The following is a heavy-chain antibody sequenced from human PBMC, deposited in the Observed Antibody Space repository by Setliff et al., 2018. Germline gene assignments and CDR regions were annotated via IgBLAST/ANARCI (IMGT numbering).Heavy chain of an antibody. J-gene: IGHJ4*02. Sequence: ASVKVSCKTSGYNFITFGVNWVRQVPGQGFEWMGWISPYNGDANHAQNLQGRVAMTTDTSTSTAYMELSSLRSEDTAVYYCARGSVEYSRGWYYFDYWAQGTLVTVSS. D-gene: IGHD6-19*01. V-gene: IGHV1-18*01. CDR2: ISPYNGDA. CDR1: GYNFITFG. CDR3: ARGSVEYSRGWYYFDY.